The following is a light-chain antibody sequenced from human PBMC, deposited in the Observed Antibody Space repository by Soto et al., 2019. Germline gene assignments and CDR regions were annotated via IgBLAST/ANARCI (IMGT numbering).Light chain of an antibody. CDR2: DVT. V-gene: IGLV2-14*03. Sequence: QSALTQPPSASGSPGESVTVSCTGASSDVGRYDYVSWYQRHPGTAPKLIIYDVTLRPSGVSNRFSGSKSGNTASLTISGLQDEDEADFYCSSFSRSTPLVFGTGTKLTVL. CDR1: SSDVGRYDY. CDR3: SSFSRSTPLV. J-gene: IGLJ1*01.